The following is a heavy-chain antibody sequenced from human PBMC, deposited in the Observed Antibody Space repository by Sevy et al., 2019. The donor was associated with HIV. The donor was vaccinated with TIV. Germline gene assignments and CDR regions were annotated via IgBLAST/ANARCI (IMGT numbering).Heavy chain of an antibody. D-gene: IGHD3-16*02. CDR3: GGWGGGGGGLSV. Sequence: ASVKVSCKVSEDTFNDYYIHWVRQAPGQGLEWMGWINPNIGGTNYAQIFQGRVTMTRDTSISTDYMELSRLRSDDTAVFYWGGWGGGGGGLSVWGQGTLITVSS. V-gene: IGHV1-2*02. J-gene: IGHJ4*02. CDR1: EDTFNDYY. CDR2: INPNIGGT.